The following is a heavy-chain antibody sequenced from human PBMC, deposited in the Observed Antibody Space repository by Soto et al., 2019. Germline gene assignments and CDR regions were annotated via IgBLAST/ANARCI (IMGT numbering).Heavy chain of an antibody. Sequence: VQLVEAGGGVVQPGRSLRLSCAASGFTFSDYAMHWVRQAPGKGLEWVTVVSHDGRNTHYADSVKDRFTISRDRYKNRVSLEMTSLRAEDTAVYYCAKGGRHWLVTSDFSYWGQGALVTVSS. D-gene: IGHD6-19*01. CDR2: VSHDGRNT. CDR3: AKGGRHWLVTSDFSY. J-gene: IGHJ4*02. CDR1: GFTFSDYA. V-gene: IGHV3-30*18.